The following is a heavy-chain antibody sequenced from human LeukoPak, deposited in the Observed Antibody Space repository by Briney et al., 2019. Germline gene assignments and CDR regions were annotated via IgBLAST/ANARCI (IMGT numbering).Heavy chain of an antibody. CDR3: ARGKVVRERWLQFFDY. V-gene: IGHV4-34*01. J-gene: IGHJ4*02. Sequence: SETLSLTCAVYGGSFSGYYWSWIRQPPGKGLEGFGEINHSGSTNYNPSLKSRVTISVDTSKNQFSLKLSSVTAADTAVYYCARGKVVRERWLQFFDYWGQGTLVTVSS. CDR2: INHSGST. D-gene: IGHD5-24*01. CDR1: GGSFSGYY.